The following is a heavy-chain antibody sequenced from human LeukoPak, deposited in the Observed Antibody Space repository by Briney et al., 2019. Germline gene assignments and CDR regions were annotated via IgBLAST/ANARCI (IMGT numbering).Heavy chain of an antibody. V-gene: IGHV4-34*01. Sequence: SETLSLTCAVYGGSFSGYYWSWIRQPPGKGLEWIGEINHSGSTNYNPSLKSRVTISVDTSKNQFSLKLSSVTAADTAVYYCARDRGGSVVVVAATFDYWGQGTLVTVSS. D-gene: IGHD2-15*01. CDR2: INHSGST. CDR3: ARDRGGSVVVVAATFDY. J-gene: IGHJ4*02. CDR1: GGSFSGYY.